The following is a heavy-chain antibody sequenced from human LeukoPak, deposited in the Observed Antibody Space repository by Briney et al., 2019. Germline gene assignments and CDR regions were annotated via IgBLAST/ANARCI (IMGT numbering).Heavy chain of an antibody. D-gene: IGHD1-26*01. J-gene: IGHJ4*02. V-gene: IGHV1-69*13. CDR3: ARGSKSGSPYYFDY. CDR2: IIPIFGTA. CDR1: GGTFSSYA. Sequence: ASLKVSCKASGGTFSSYAISWVRQAPGQGLEWMGGIIPIFGTANYAQKFQGRVTITADESTSTAYMELSSLRSEDTAVYYCARGSKSGSPYYFDYWGQGTLVTVSS.